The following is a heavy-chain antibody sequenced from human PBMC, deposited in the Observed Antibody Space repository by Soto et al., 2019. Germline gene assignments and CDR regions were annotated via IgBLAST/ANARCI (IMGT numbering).Heavy chain of an antibody. CDR1: GYSFNTYW. Sequence: PGESLKISCQGSGYSFNTYWISWVRQVPGKGLELMVMIDPGTSYSNYSPSFEGHVTISVDKSKSTAFLQWSSLKASDTAMYYCARHPTLHESRACSGFHXWGQGTLVTVSX. V-gene: IGHV5-10-1*01. CDR2: IDPGTSYS. CDR3: ARHPTLHESRACSGFHX. J-gene: IGHJ5*02. D-gene: IGHD2-15*01.